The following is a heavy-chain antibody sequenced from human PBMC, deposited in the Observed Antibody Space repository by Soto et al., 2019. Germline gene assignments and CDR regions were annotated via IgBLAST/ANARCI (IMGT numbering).Heavy chain of an antibody. CDR1: GFTFSNFA. Sequence: EVPLLESGGGLVQPGGSLRPSCVASGFTFSNFAMSWVRQAPGKGLEWVSGFSGSNTYYADSVKGRFTISRDNSKNALFLQMNSLRAEDTAIYYCAKGWGDYWGQGTLVTVSS. CDR3: AKGWGDY. J-gene: IGHJ4*02. CDR2: FSGSNT. V-gene: IGHV3-23*01. D-gene: IGHD7-27*01.